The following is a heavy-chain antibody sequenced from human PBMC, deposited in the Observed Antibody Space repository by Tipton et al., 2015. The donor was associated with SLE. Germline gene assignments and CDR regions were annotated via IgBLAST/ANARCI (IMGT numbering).Heavy chain of an antibody. CDR2: INPNSGGT. CDR1: GYTFIGYY. D-gene: IGHD6-19*01. J-gene: IGHJ4*02. CDR3: ARGRESGYDRRYSSGWYYFDY. V-gene: IGHV1-2*06. Sequence: QSGPEVKKPGASVKVSCKGSGYTFIGYYMNWVRQAPGQGLEWMGRINPNSGGTNYAQKFQGRVTMTRDTSISTAYMELSRLRSDDTAVYYCARGRESGYDRRYSSGWYYFDYWGQGTLVTVSS.